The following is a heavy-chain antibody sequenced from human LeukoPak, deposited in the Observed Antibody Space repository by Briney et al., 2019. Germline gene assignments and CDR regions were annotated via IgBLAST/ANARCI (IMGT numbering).Heavy chain of an antibody. CDR1: GFTFSSYE. CDR2: ITSTSNSI. Sequence: PGGSLRLSCAASGFTFSSYETNWVRQAPGKGLEWISYITSTSNSIYYAESVKGRFTISRDNTKNSLYLQMDSLRVEDTALYFCAASLGPRGYWGQGILVTVSS. CDR3: AASLGPRGY. D-gene: IGHD7-27*01. V-gene: IGHV3-48*03. J-gene: IGHJ4*02.